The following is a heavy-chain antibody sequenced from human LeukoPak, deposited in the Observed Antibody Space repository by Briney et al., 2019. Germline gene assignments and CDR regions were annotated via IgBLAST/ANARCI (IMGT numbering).Heavy chain of an antibody. CDR1: GGSISSSSYY. Sequence: SETLSLTCTLSGGSISSSSYYWGWIRQPPGKGLEWIGSIYYSGSTYYNPSLKSRVIISVDTSKNQFSLKLSSVTAADTAVYYCARTSYGDYNWFDPWGQGTLVTVSS. CDR2: IYYSGST. CDR3: ARTSYGDYNWFDP. D-gene: IGHD4-17*01. J-gene: IGHJ5*02. V-gene: IGHV4-39*01.